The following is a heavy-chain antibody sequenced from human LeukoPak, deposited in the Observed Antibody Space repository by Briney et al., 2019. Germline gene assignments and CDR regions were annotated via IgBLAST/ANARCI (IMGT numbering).Heavy chain of an antibody. J-gene: IGHJ6*03. D-gene: IGHD1-20*01. Sequence: ASVKVSCKASGYTFTGYYMHWVRQAPGQGLEWMGWINPNSGVTNYAQKFQGRVTMTRDTSISTAYMELSRLRSDDTAVFYCAKSLTGFFFYYMGVWGKGTTVTVSS. CDR3: AKSLTGFFFYYMGV. V-gene: IGHV1-2*02. CDR1: GYTFTGYY. CDR2: INPNSGVT.